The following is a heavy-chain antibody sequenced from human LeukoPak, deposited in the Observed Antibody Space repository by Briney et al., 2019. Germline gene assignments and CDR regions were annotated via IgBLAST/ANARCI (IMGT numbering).Heavy chain of an antibody. CDR3: AKDGTWFGELLPYMDV. D-gene: IGHD3-10*01. CDR1: GFTFSSYG. V-gene: IGHV3-30*02. J-gene: IGHJ6*03. CDR2: IRYDGSNK. Sequence: GGSLRLSCAASGFTFSSYGMHWVRQAPGKGLEWVAFIRYDGSNKYYADSVKGRFTISRDNSKNTLYLQMNSLRAEDTAVYYCAKDGTWFGELLPYMDVWGKGTTVTISS.